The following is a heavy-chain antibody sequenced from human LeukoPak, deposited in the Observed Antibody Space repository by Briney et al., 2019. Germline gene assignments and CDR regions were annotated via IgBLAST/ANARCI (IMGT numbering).Heavy chain of an antibody. Sequence: PGGSLRLSCAASGFTFSSYAMNWVRQAPGKGLEWVSAISGSGGSTYYADSVKGRFTISRDNSKNTLYLQMNSLRAEDTAVYYCTRTRGPMVTPSDYFDYWGQGTLVTVSS. CDR3: TRTRGPMVTPSDYFDY. CDR1: GFTFSSYA. J-gene: IGHJ4*02. CDR2: ISGSGGST. D-gene: IGHD2-21*02. V-gene: IGHV3-23*01.